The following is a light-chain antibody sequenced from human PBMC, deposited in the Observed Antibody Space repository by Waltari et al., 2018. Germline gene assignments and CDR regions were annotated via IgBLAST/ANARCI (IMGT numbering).Light chain of an antibody. Sequence: QSALTQPPSASGSPGQSVTISCTGTSSDVGAYKYVSWSQQHPGKAPKLLIYEVSKRASGVPDRFSGSKSGNTASLTVSGLQAEDEADYYCASRGASKVFGGGTKLTVL. V-gene: IGLV2-8*01. CDR2: EVS. CDR1: SSDVGAYKY. J-gene: IGLJ2*01. CDR3: ASRGASKV.